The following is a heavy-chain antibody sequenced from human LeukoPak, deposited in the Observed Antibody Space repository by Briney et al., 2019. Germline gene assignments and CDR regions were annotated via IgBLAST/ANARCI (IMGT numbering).Heavy chain of an antibody. J-gene: IGHJ5*02. V-gene: IGHV3-66*01. D-gene: IGHD3-10*01. CDR3: ARENSPRYYYGSGSYYNGDLGWFDP. Sequence: GGSLRLSCAASGFTVSSNDMSWVRQAPGKGLEWVSLIYSGGSTYYADSVKGRFTISRDNSKNMLYLQMNSLRAEDTAVYYCARENSPRYYYGSGSYYNGDLGWFDPWGQGTLVTVSS. CDR1: GFTVSSND. CDR2: IYSGGST.